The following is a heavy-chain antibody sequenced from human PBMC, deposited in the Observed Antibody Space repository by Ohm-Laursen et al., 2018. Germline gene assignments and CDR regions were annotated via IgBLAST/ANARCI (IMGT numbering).Heavy chain of an antibody. J-gene: IGHJ4*02. CDR2: IIPIFGTA. CDR1: GYTLTELS. Sequence: SVKVSCKVSGYTLTELSMHWVRQAPGQGLEWMGGIIPIFGTANYAQKFQGRVTITADESTSTAYMELSSLRSEDTAVYYCALDLDYWGQGTLVTVSS. D-gene: IGHD2-2*03. CDR3: ALDLDY. V-gene: IGHV1-69*13.